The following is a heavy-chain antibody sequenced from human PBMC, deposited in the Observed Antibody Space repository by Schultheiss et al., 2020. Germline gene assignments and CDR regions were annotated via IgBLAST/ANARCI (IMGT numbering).Heavy chain of an antibody. Sequence: GGSLRLSCAASGFTFSSYWMSWVRQAPGKGLEWVANIKQDGSEKYYVDSVKGRFTISRDNAKNSLYLQMNSLRAEDTAVYYCAKASALYSSSYFDYWGQGTLVTVSS. V-gene: IGHV3-7*01. J-gene: IGHJ4*02. CDR1: GFTFSSYW. CDR3: AKASALYSSSYFDY. CDR2: IKQDGSEK. D-gene: IGHD6-6*01.